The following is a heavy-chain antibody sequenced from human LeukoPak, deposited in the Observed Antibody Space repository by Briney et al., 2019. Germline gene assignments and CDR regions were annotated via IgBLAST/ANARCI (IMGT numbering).Heavy chain of an antibody. CDR3: ARAGGHDSSGHDAFDI. D-gene: IGHD3-22*01. CDR1: GYTFTSYY. CDR2: INPSGGST. V-gene: IGHV1-46*01. J-gene: IGHJ3*02. Sequence: ASVKVSCKASGYTFTSYYMHWVRQAPGQGLEWMGIINPSGGSTSYAQKFRGRVTMTRDTSTSTVYMELSSLRSEDTAVYYCARAGGHDSSGHDAFDIWGQGTMVTVSS.